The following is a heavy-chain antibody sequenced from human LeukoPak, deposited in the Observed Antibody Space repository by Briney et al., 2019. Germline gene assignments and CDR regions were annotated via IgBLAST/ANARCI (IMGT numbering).Heavy chain of an antibody. J-gene: IGHJ6*04. CDR2: INPSGGST. CDR1: GYTFTSYY. Sequence: ASVKVSCKASGYTFTSYYMHWVRQAPGQGLEWMGIINPSGGSTSYAQKFQGRVTMTRDTSTSTVYMELSSLRSEDTAVYYCARGRVLLWFGEVYYYYGMDVWGKGTMVTVSS. D-gene: IGHD3-10*01. V-gene: IGHV1-46*01. CDR3: ARGRVLLWFGEVYYYYGMDV.